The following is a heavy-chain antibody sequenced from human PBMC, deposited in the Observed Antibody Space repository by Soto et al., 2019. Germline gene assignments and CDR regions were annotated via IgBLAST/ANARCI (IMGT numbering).Heavy chain of an antibody. Sequence: QLQLQESGPGLVKPSETLSLTCSVSGGSITTSSYNWDWIRQPPGKGLEWIGTIHYDGSTSYNPSLKTQATISVDPTKNHSALKVNSAAAADTAVYYCARFYGNAFDVWGRGTVVTASS. V-gene: IGHV4-39*02. CDR2: IHYDGST. D-gene: IGHD3-10*01. CDR3: ARFYGNAFDV. J-gene: IGHJ3*01. CDR1: GGSITTSSYN.